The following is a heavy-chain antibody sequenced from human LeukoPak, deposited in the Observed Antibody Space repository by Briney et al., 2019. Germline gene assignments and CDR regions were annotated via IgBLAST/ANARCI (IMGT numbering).Heavy chain of an antibody. J-gene: IGHJ6*03. V-gene: IGHV3-7*01. CDR2: IKQDGSEK. CDR3: ARENYYYYMDV. Sequence: GGSLRVSCAASGFSFSSYWMSWVRQAPGKGLEWVANIKQDGSEKYYVDSVKGRFTISRDNAKNSLYLQMNSLRAEDTAVYYCARENYYYYMDVWGKGTTVTISS. CDR1: GFSFSSYW.